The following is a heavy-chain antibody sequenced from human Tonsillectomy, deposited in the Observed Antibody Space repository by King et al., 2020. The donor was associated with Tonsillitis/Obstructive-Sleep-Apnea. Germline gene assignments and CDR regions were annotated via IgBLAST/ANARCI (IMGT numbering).Heavy chain of an antibody. Sequence: QLVQSGAEVKKPGSSVKVSCKASGGTFSSHAISWVRQAPGQGLEWMGGIIPMLGITNYAQNFQGRVTITADKSTSTAYMELSSLRSEDTAVYYCARDEDIVLMVYDAVYGMDVWGQGTTVTVSS. CDR1: GGTFSSHA. D-gene: IGHD2-8*01. J-gene: IGHJ6*02. CDR2: IIPMLGIT. V-gene: IGHV1-69*10. CDR3: ARDEDIVLMVYDAVYGMDV.